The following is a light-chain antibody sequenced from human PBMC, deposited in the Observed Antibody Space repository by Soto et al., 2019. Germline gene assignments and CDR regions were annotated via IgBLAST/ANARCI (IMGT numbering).Light chain of an antibody. CDR1: QSVSSN. CDR2: VTS. V-gene: IGKV3D-15*01. Sequence: EIVMTQSPATLSVSPGERATLSCRASQSVSSNLAWYQQKPGQAPRLLIYVTSTRATVIPARFSGSGSGTEFTLPLSSLQSEDFAVYYCQQYNNWPPLTFGGGTKLEIK. CDR3: QQYNNWPPLT. J-gene: IGKJ4*01.